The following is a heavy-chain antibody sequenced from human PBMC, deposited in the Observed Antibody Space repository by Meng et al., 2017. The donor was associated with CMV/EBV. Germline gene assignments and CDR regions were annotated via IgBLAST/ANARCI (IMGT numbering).Heavy chain of an antibody. CDR2: IHYSGST. D-gene: IGHD2-2*01. Sequence: SETLSLTCTVSGVSISSSSYYWGWIRQPPGMGLEWIGSIHYSGSTYYNPSLKSRVTISVDTSKNQFSLKLSSVTAADTAVYYCAREAIDCSSTSCELDYWGQGTLVTVSS. V-gene: IGHV4-39*01. CDR3: AREAIDCSSTSCELDY. CDR1: GVSISSSSYY. J-gene: IGHJ4*02.